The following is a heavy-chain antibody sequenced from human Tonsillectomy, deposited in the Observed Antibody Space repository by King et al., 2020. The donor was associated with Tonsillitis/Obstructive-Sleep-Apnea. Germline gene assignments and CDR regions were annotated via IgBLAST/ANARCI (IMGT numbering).Heavy chain of an antibody. J-gene: IGHJ4*02. CDR1: GGSISSSSYF. Sequence: QLQESGPGLVKPSETLSLTCTVSGGSISSSSYFWGWIRQPPGKGLGWTGSIYYGGSTYYKPSLKGRVTISVDTSKNQFSLKLRFVTAADTAVYYCARPDTAMVTFDYWGQGTLVTVSS. V-gene: IGHV4-39*01. CDR2: IYYGGST. D-gene: IGHD5-18*01. CDR3: ARPDTAMVTFDY.